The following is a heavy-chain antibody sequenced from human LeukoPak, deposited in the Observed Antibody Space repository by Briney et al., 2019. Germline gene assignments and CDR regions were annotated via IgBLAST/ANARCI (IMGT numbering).Heavy chain of an antibody. Sequence: SETLSLTCAVYGGSFSGYYWSWIRQPPGEGLEWIGEINHSGSTNYNPPLKSRVTISVDTSKNQFSLKLSSVTAADTAVYYCARDITIFGVVQSPRGNMDVWGKGTTVTVSS. V-gene: IGHV4-34*01. CDR2: INHSGST. CDR3: ARDITIFGVVQSPRGNMDV. J-gene: IGHJ6*03. CDR1: GGSFSGYY. D-gene: IGHD3-3*01.